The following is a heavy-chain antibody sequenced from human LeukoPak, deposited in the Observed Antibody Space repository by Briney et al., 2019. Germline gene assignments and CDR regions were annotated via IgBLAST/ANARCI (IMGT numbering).Heavy chain of an antibody. V-gene: IGHV7-4-1*02. CDR1: GYTFTSYA. CDR2: INTNTGNP. D-gene: IGHD3-10*01. J-gene: IGHJ3*02. Sequence: ASVKVSCKASGYTFTSYAMNWVRQAPGQGLEWMGWINTNTGNPAYAQGFTGRFVFSLDTSVSTAYLQISSLKAEDTAVYYCARVMGSYYGSGSYYSHDAFDIWGQGTMVTVSS. CDR3: ARVMGSYYGSGSYYSHDAFDI.